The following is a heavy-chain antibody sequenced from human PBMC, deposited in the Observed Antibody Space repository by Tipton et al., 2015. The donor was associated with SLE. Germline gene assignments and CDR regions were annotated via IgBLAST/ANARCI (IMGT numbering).Heavy chain of an antibody. CDR1: AFTFSSYW. CDR3: ARDYWRYFDY. J-gene: IGHJ4*02. V-gene: IGHV3-7*01. D-gene: IGHD1-1*01. CDR2: IKQDGSEK. Sequence: SLRLSCAASAFTFSSYWMAWVRQAPGKGLEWVANIKQDGSEKYYVDSVKGRFTISRDNAKNSLYLQMSSLRAEDTAVYYCARDYWRYFDYWGQGTLVTVSS.